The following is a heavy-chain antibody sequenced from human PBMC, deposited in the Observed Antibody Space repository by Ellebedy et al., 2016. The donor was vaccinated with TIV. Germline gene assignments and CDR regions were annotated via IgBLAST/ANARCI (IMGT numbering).Heavy chain of an antibody. CDR1: GFTFSNYA. CDR2: ISGSGGST. D-gene: IGHD3-3*01. Sequence: GGSLRLSCAASGFTFSNYAMTWVRQAPGKGLEWVSAISGSGGSTYYADSVKGRFTISRDNAKNTLYLQMNSLRAEDTAVYYCARDRYDFWSGYFGAYYYHGMDVWGQGTTVTVSS. CDR3: ARDRYDFWSGYFGAYYYHGMDV. J-gene: IGHJ6*02. V-gene: IGHV3-23*01.